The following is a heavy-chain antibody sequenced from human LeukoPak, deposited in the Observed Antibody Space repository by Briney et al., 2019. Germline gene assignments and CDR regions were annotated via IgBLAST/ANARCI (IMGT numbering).Heavy chain of an antibody. J-gene: IGHJ4*02. CDR2: ISGSGSST. CDR3: ARDLWQWLVETPLLDY. V-gene: IGHV3-23*01. CDR1: GFTFSNYA. D-gene: IGHD6-19*01. Sequence: GGSLRLSCAVSGFTFSNYAMSWVRQAPGKGLEWVSAISGSGSSTYYADSVKGRFTISRDNSKNTLYLQMNSLRAEDTAVYYCARDLWQWLVETPLLDYWGQGTLVTVSS.